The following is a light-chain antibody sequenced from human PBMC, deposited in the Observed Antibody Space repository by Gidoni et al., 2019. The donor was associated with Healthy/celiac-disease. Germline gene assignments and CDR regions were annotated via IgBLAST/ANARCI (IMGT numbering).Light chain of an antibody. Sequence: EIALPQSPCTLSLSPGERATLACRASQSVSSSYLAWYQQQPGQAPRLLIYGASSRATGIPDKFSGSGSGTDFTLTISRLEPEDFAVYYCQQYGSSPLTFXPXTKVDIK. CDR3: QQYGSSPLT. CDR2: GAS. CDR1: QSVSSSY. J-gene: IGKJ3*01. V-gene: IGKV3-20*01.